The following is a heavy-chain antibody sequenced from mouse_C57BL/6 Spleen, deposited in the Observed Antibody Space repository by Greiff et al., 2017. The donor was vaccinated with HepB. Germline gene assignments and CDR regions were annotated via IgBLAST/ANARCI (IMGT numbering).Heavy chain of an antibody. V-gene: IGHV3-6*01. Sequence: EVHLVESGPGLVKPSQSLSLTCSVTGYSITSGYYWNWIRQFPGNKLEWMGYISYDGSNNYNPSLKNRISITRDTAKNQFFLKLNSVTTEDTATYYCASSPWVGLSYWGQGTTLTVSS. J-gene: IGHJ2*01. CDR3: ASSPWVGLSY. CDR2: ISYDGSN. D-gene: IGHD4-1*01. CDR1: GYSITSGYY.